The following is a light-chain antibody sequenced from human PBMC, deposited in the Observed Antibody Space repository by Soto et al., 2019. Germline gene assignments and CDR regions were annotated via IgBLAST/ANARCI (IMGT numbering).Light chain of an antibody. CDR3: QQSYKMLS. J-gene: IGKJ5*01. CDR2: ATS. CDR1: RNVSIY. V-gene: IGKV1-39*01. Sequence: EIPLTQSPSSLAASVGDRLTLTCRASRNVSIYLNWYQHKPGKGPTLLLHATSNLQIGVPSRFSGSGSGSEFTLTISSLEPEDFGTYYCQQSYKMLSFGQGTRLVIK.